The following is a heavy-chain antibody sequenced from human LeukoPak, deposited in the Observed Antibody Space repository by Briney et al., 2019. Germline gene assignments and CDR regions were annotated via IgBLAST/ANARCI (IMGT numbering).Heavy chain of an antibody. V-gene: IGHV3-74*01. CDR1: GFNFRNYW. J-gene: IGHJ4*02. CDR2: INSDGSST. D-gene: IGHD1-1*01. CDR3: ATDEAATGRLDY. Sequence: PGGSLRLSCAASGFNFRNYWMHWVRQAPGKGLVWVSLINSDGSSTIYADSVKGRFTISRDNAETTLYLQINSLRAEDTAVYYCATDEAATGRLDYWGQGTLVTDSS.